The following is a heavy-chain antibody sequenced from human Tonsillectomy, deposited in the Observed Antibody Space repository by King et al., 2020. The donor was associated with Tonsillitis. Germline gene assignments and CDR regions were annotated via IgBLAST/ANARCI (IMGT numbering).Heavy chain of an antibody. J-gene: IGHJ4*02. V-gene: IGHV4-39*01. CDR1: GGSISSSSYY. Sequence: LQLQESGPGLVKPSKTLSLTCTVSGGSISSSSYYWGWIRQPPGKGLEWIGSIYYSETTYYNPSLKSRVAIFVDTSKNQFSLKLSSVTAADTAVYYCGRHRRSERDFDYWGQGTLVTVSS. CDR3: GRHRRSERDFDY. D-gene: IGHD1-1*01. CDR2: IYYSETT.